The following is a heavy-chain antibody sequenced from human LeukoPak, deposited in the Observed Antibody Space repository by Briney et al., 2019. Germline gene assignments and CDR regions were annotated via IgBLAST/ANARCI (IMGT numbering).Heavy chain of an antibody. V-gene: IGHV4-30-2*01. CDR2: IYHSEST. CDR3: ARRAAGDYFDS. J-gene: IGHJ4*02. Sequence: SETLSLTCTVSGGSISSGGYYWSWIRQPSGKGLEWIGYIYHSESTNYSPSLKSRVTISVDMSKNQFSLKVSSVTPADTAVYFCARRAAGDYFDSWGQGNLVTVSS. CDR1: GGSISSGGYY. D-gene: IGHD6-13*01.